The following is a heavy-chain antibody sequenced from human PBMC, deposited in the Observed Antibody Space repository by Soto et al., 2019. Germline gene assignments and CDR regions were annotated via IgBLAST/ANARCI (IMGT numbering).Heavy chain of an antibody. CDR1: GYHFNTYW. J-gene: IGHJ1*01. V-gene: IGHV5-51*01. CDR3: ARSGSGSYDRSMFYHFVMEG. Sequence: PVESLKISCRGPGYHFNTYWIGWMRQLPGKGLEWMGIIYPYDSDTKYSPSFQGHVTISAENSINTAYLQWSSLKASDTAMYDCARSGSGSYDRSMFYHFVMEGWVHGTQVTVSP. CDR2: IYPYDSDT. D-gene: IGHD3-10*01.